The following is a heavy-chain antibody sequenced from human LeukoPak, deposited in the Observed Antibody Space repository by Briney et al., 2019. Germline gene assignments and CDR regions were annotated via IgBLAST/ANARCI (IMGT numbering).Heavy chain of an antibody. D-gene: IGHD3-22*01. CDR2: IYTSGST. V-gene: IGHV4-4*07. CDR1: GGSISSYY. CDR3: VTYYYDSSGYYYFDY. J-gene: IGHJ4*02. Sequence: SETLSLTCTVSGGSISSYYWSWIRQPAGKGLEWIGRIYTSGSTNYNPSLKSRVTMSVDTSKNQFSLKLSSVTAADTAVYYCVTYYYDSSGYYYFDYWGQGTLVTVSS.